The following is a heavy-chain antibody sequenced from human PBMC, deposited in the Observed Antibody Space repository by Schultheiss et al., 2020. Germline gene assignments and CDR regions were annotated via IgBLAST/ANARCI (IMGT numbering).Heavy chain of an antibody. J-gene: IGHJ4*02. CDR2: IWYDGSNK. CDR1: GFTFSSYG. Sequence: GGSLRLSCAASGFTFSSYGMHWVRQAPGKGLEWVAVIWYDGSNKYYADSVKGRFTISRDNSKNTLYLQMNSLRAEDTAVYYCARAHYGDYVDYWGQGTLVTVSS. V-gene: IGHV3-33*01. D-gene: IGHD4-17*01. CDR3: ARAHYGDYVDY.